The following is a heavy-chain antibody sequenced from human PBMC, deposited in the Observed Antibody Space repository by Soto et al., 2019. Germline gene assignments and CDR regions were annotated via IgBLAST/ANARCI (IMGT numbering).Heavy chain of an antibody. CDR3: GRDAEDMRPVEHMVHGDY. D-gene: IGHD1-1*01. V-gene: IGHV3-48*01. J-gene: IGHJ4*02. Sequence: DVQLVESGGGLVQPGGSLRLSCVVSGFPFSGYSMNWVRQAPGKGVEWLAYIGISSSRTDYADSVKGRFIISRDNASNSLCPQMNSLRADDTTAYYGGRDAEDMRPVEHMVHGDYWGQGTLVTVSS. CDR1: GFPFSGYS. CDR2: IGISSSRT.